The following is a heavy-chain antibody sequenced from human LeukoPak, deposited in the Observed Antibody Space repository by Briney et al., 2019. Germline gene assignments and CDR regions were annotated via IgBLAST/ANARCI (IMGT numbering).Heavy chain of an antibody. Sequence: PSETLSLTCAVPGGSISSGGYSWSWIRQPPGKGLEWIGYIYHSGSTYYNPSLKSRVTISVDRSKNQCSLKLSSVTAADTAVYYCARGGSSWYYFDYWGQGTLVTVSS. D-gene: IGHD6-13*01. CDR2: IYHSGST. CDR1: GGSISSGGYS. V-gene: IGHV4-30-2*01. J-gene: IGHJ4*02. CDR3: ARGGSSWYYFDY.